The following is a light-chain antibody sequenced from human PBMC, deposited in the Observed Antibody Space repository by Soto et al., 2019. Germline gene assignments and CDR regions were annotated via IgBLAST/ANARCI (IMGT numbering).Light chain of an antibody. V-gene: IGKV1-5*01. Sequence: DIQMTQSPSTLSASVGDRVTITCRASQSISSWLAWYQQKPGKAPKLLIYDASSLESGVPSRFSGSGSGIEFTLTISSLQPDDFATYYCQQYNSYCTFGQGTKLEIK. CDR1: QSISSW. CDR2: DAS. CDR3: QQYNSYCT. J-gene: IGKJ2*02.